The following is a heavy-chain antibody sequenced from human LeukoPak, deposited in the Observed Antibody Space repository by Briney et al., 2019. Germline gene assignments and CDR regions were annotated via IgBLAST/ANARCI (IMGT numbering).Heavy chain of an antibody. J-gene: IGHJ4*02. Sequence: PSETLSLTCTVSGGSISSYYWSWIRQPPGKGLEWIGYIYYSGSTNYNPSLKSRVTISVDTSKNQFSLKLSSVTAADTAVYYCARSLKLRFLEWLLSPYTVDYWGQGTLVTVSS. CDR2: IYYSGST. CDR1: GGSISSYY. CDR3: ARSLKLRFLEWLLSPYTVDY. V-gene: IGHV4-59*08. D-gene: IGHD3-3*01.